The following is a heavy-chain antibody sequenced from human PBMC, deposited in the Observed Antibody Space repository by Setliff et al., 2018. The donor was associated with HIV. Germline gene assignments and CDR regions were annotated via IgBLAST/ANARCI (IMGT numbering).Heavy chain of an antibody. Sequence: ASVKVSCKTSGYTFTAYYIHWVRQAPGQGLEWMGWINSNNGGTKYAQNFQGRVTMTRDTSITTAYMDLRNLRSEDTAVYDCARNQGDSSGWYAGDYWGHGTLVTVSS. D-gene: IGHD6-19*01. CDR3: ARNQGDSSGWYAGDY. V-gene: IGHV1-2*02. J-gene: IGHJ4*01. CDR1: GYTFTAYY. CDR2: INSNNGGT.